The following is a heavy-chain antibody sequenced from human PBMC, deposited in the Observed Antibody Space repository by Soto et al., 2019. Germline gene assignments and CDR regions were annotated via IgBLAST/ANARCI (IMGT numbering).Heavy chain of an antibody. CDR2: INEDSTYI. J-gene: IGHJ6*03. Sequence: EVQLVESGGGLVKPGGSLRLSCAASGFSFSTYSMNWVRQAPGKGLEWVSSINEDSTYIYYAGSVRGRFTISRDNAEDSLYLQMNSLRAEDTSVYYCVRDFGRYFRTGYMGVWCDGATVTVSS. D-gene: IGHD3-9*01. CDR1: GFSFSTYS. V-gene: IGHV3-21*02. CDR3: VRDFGRYFRTGYMGV.